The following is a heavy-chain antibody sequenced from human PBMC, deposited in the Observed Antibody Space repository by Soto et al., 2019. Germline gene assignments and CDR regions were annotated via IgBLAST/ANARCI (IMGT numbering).Heavy chain of an antibody. Sequence: GASVKVSCKASGYTFTSYGISWVRQAPGQGLEWMGWISAYNGNTNYAQKLQGRVTMTTDTSTSTAYMELRSLRSDDTAVYYCARDVVQLLSRGFEWFDPWGQGTLVTVSS. V-gene: IGHV1-18*01. D-gene: IGHD2-2*01. J-gene: IGHJ5*02. CDR1: GYTFTSYG. CDR2: ISAYNGNT. CDR3: ARDVVQLLSRGFEWFDP.